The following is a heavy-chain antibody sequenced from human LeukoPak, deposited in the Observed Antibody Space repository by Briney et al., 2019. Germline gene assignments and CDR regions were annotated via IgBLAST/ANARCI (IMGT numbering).Heavy chain of an antibody. Sequence: SETLSLTCTVSDESLSSGTYYWNWIRLYPGKGLEWIGCIHYTGSIYYNPSLKSRVTISVDTSKNQFSLNVNSVTAADTAVYYCARGVDRTKIYSWGQGTLVTVSS. D-gene: IGHD5-12*01. CDR3: ARGVDRTKIYS. CDR1: DESLSSGTYY. J-gene: IGHJ4*02. CDR2: IHYTGSI. V-gene: IGHV4-31*03.